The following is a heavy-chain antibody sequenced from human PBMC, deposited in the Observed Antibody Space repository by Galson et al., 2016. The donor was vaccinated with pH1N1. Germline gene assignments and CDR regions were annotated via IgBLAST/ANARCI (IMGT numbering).Heavy chain of an antibody. CDR2: LYSSGST. J-gene: IGHJ5*02. CDR1: GDSISSKTFY. V-gene: IGHV4-61*02. CDR3: ARGGEEILAFGEPHNWFDP. Sequence: TLSLTCSVSGDSISSKTFYWSWLRQPAGKGQQWIGLLYSSGSTNYNPSLKGRVTMSADTSKNEFSLKMTSVTAADTAVYYCARGGEEILAFGEPHNWFDPWGQGTLVTFSS. D-gene: IGHD3-10*01.